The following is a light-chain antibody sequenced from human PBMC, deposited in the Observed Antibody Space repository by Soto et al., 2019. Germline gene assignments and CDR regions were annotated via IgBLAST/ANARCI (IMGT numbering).Light chain of an antibody. CDR1: QSISSW. V-gene: IGKV1-5*01. Sequence: DIQMTQSPSTLSANVGDRVTITCRASQSISSWLAWYQQKPGKAPKLLIYDASSLESGVPSRFSGSGSGTEFTLTISSLQPDDFATYYCQQYNSYSMITFGQGTRLEIK. CDR2: DAS. J-gene: IGKJ5*01. CDR3: QQYNSYSMIT.